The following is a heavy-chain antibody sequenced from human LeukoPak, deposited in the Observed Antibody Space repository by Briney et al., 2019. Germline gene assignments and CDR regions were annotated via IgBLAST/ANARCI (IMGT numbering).Heavy chain of an antibody. CDR3: ARHYYAVNY. CDR1: GDSISSGDFY. V-gene: IGHV4-30-4*01. J-gene: IGHJ4*02. CDR2: IYYSGST. Sequence: SQTLSLTCTVSGDSISSGDFYWSWIRPPPGKGLEWIGYIYYSGSTSYNPSLKSRVAISVDTSKNQFSLKLSSVTAADTAVYYCARHYYAVNYWGQGTLVTVSS. D-gene: IGHD3-3*01.